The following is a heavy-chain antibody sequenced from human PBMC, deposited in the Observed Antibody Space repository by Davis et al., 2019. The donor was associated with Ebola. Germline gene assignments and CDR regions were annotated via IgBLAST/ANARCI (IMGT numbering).Heavy chain of an antibody. CDR1: GCSISSSSYY. V-gene: IGHV4-39*07. D-gene: IGHD5-18*01. J-gene: IGHJ6*02. Sequence: MPSETLSLTCTVSGCSISSSSYYWGWIRQPPGKGLEWIGSIYYSGSTYYNPSLKSRVTISVDTSKNQFSLKLSSVTAADTAVYYCARDSGYSYGMDVWGQGTTVTVSS. CDR2: IYYSGST. CDR3: ARDSGYSYGMDV.